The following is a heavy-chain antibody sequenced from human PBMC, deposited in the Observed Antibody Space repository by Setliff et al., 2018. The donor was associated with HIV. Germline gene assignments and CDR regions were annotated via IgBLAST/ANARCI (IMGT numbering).Heavy chain of an antibody. V-gene: IGHV4-34*01. CDR2: INHSGGT. J-gene: IGHJ4*02. CDR1: NGSFNGYY. CDR3: ALLEVPFIGGRIPSF. Sequence: SETLSLTCAVYNGSFNGYYWSWIRQPPGKGLEWIGEINHSGGTTYNPSLNGRVGISVDTSKNQFSLKLITLTVAGTAVYYCALLEVPFIGGRIPSFWGQGTLVTVSS. D-gene: IGHD3-16*01.